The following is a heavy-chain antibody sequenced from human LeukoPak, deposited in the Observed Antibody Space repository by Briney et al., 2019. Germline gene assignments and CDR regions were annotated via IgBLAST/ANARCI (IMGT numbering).Heavy chain of an antibody. CDR3: AKAPGTATAARYFEY. CDR1: GFIVSSNY. J-gene: IGHJ4*02. D-gene: IGHD1-1*01. Sequence: GGSLRLSCAASGFIVSSNYMSWVRQAPGKGLEWVSVIYSGGSTYYADSVKGRFTISRDNSKNTLYLQMNSLRAEDTAVYHCAKAPGTATAARYFEYWGQGTLVTVSS. V-gene: IGHV3-53*01. CDR2: IYSGGST.